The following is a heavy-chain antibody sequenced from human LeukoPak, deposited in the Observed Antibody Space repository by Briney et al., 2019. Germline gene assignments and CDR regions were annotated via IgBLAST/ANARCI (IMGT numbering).Heavy chain of an antibody. J-gene: IGHJ4*02. D-gene: IGHD1-26*01. V-gene: IGHV3-66*01. CDR1: GFTFSSYS. CDR2: IYSSGGT. Sequence: QSGGSLRLSCAASGFTFSSYSMNWVRQAPGKGLEWVSVIYSSGGTSYADSVKGRFTISRDNSKNTLYLQMNSLRAEDTAVYYCARDGGEWELHWGQGTLVTVSS. CDR3: ARDGGEWELH.